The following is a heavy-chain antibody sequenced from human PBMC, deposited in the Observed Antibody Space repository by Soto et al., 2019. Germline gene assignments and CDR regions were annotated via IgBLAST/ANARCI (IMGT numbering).Heavy chain of an antibody. CDR2: IYSGGST. D-gene: IGHD3-16*01. Sequence: EVQLVESGGGLVQPGGSLRLSCAASGFTVSTNYMNWVRQAPGKGLEWVSVIYSGGSTYYADSVKGRFTISRDNSKNTLFLQMNSLRVEDTAVYYCARGAPPHYFDYWGQGTLVTVSS. J-gene: IGHJ4*02. V-gene: IGHV3-66*01. CDR1: GFTVSTNY. CDR3: ARGAPPHYFDY.